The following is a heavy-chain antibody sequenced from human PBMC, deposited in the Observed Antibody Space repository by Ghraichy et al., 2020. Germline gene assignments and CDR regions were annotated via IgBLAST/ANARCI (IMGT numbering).Heavy chain of an antibody. CDR1: GFTFSSYA. J-gene: IGHJ4*02. Sequence: GGSLRLSCAASGFTFSSYAMSWVRQAPGKGLEWVSAISGSGGSTYYADSVKGRFTISRDNSKNTLYLQMNSLRAEDTAVYYCAKDRFPFTSEGYFDYWGQGTLVTVSS. D-gene: IGHD3-10*01. CDR3: AKDRFPFTSEGYFDY. V-gene: IGHV3-23*01. CDR2: ISGSGGST.